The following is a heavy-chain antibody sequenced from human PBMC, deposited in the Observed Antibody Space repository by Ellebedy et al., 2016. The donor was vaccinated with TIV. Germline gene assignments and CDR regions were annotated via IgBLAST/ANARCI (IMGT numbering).Heavy chain of an antibody. D-gene: IGHD3-22*01. CDR1: GGSFSKNA. Sequence: AASVKVSCKASGGSFSKNAVTWVRQAPGQGLEWMGGIIPISDSANYAHQFQGRVTTIADRSTSTATLELSRLRSDDTAVYYCAASSFYGTMILHWGQGTLVTVSS. CDR2: IIPISDSA. V-gene: IGHV1-69*13. J-gene: IGHJ4*02. CDR3: AASSFYGTMILH.